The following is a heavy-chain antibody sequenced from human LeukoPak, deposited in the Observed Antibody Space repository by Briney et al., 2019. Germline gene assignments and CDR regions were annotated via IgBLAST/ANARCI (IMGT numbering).Heavy chain of an antibody. CDR2: ISGSAYST. V-gene: IGHV3-23*01. D-gene: IGHD5-12*01. Sequence: PGGSLRLSCAASGFTFSSYAMSWVRQAPGKGLEWVSAISGSAYSTYYADSVKGRFTISRDNSKNTLYLQMNSLSAEVTAVYYCAKEAGYSGYDFPDFWGQGTLVTVSS. CDR3: AKEAGYSGYDFPDF. CDR1: GFTFSSYA. J-gene: IGHJ4*02.